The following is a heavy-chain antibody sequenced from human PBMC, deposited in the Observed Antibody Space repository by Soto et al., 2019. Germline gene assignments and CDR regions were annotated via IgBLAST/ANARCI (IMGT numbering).Heavy chain of an antibody. CDR3: ARGCSGRSCYHISGYFDL. J-gene: IGHJ2*01. CDR2: IIPILGIA. D-gene: IGHD2-15*01. V-gene: IGHV1-69*02. Sequence: QVQLVQSGAEVKKPGSSVKVSCKASGGTFSSYTISWVRQAPGQGLEWMGRIIPILGIANYAQKFQGRVTMIGDKSTSTAYIELSSLRSHDTAVYYCARGCSGRSCYHISGYFDLWGRGTLVTVSS. CDR1: GGTFSSYT.